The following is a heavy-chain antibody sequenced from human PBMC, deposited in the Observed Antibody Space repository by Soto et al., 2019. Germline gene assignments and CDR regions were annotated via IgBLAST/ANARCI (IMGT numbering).Heavy chain of an antibody. V-gene: IGHV3-7*04. J-gene: IGHJ3*02. CDR3: ARGDYYDSSGPFSDAFDI. Sequence: EVQLVESGGDLVQPGGSLRLSCAASGFTFSSYWMSWVRQAPGKGLEWVANIKQDGSQKWYVDSVKGRFTVSRDNAKNSXXLQMNSLRAEDTAVYYCARGDYYDSSGPFSDAFDIWGQGTMVTVSS. CDR2: IKQDGSQK. D-gene: IGHD3-22*01. CDR1: GFTFSSYW.